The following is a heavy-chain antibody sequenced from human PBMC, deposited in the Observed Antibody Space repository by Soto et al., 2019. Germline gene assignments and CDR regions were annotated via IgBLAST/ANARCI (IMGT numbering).Heavy chain of an antibody. D-gene: IGHD4-17*01. CDR2: IYPGDSDT. CDR3: ARQVFYGDSIYAFDI. CDR1: GYSFTSYW. V-gene: IGHV5-51*01. Sequence: GESLKISCKGSGYSFTSYWIGWVRQMPGKGLEWMGIIYPGDSDTRYSPSFQGQVTISADKSISTAYLQWSSLKASDTAMYYCARQVFYGDSIYAFDIWGQGTMVTVSS. J-gene: IGHJ3*02.